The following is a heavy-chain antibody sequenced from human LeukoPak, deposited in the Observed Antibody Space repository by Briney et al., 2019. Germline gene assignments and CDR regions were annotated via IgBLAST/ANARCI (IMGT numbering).Heavy chain of an antibody. CDR2: IYSGGTT. CDR3: ARDGYGDNYMDV. J-gene: IGHJ6*03. CDR1: GFSVSSNF. V-gene: IGHV3-53*01. Sequence: GGSLRLSCAASGFSVSSNFMSWVRQAPGKGLEWVSVIYSGGTTYYADSVKGRFTISRDNSKNTLSLQMNNLRAEDTAVYYCARDGYGDNYMDVWGKGTTVTVSS. D-gene: IGHD3-10*01.